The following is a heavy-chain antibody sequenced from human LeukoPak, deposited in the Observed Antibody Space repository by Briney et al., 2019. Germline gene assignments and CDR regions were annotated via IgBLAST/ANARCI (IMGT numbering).Heavy chain of an antibody. V-gene: IGHV3-30*02. D-gene: IGHD3-3*01. CDR3: ANYDFWSGYSFDI. J-gene: IGHJ3*02. CDR2: IRYDGSNK. Sequence: GSLKTSFATAGFHFSCHGMHRVRPASGKGPGWVAFIRYDGSNKYYADSVKGRFTISRDNSKNTLYLQMNSLRAEDTAVYYCANYDFWSGYSFDIWGQGTMVTVSS. CDR1: GFHFSCHG.